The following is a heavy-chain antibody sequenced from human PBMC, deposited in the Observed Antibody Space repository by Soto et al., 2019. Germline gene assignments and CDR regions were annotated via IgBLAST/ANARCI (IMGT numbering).Heavy chain of an antibody. J-gene: IGHJ5*02. CDR3: ARDLEQWLVRNWFDP. V-gene: IGHV1-18*01. D-gene: IGHD6-19*01. CDR2: ISAYNGNT. CDR1: GYTFTSYG. Sequence: RASVKVSCKASGYTFTSYGISWVRQAPGQGLEWMGWISAYNGNTNYAQKLQGRVTMTTDTSTSTAYMELRSLRSDDTAVYYCARDLEQWLVRNWFDPWGQGTLVTVSS.